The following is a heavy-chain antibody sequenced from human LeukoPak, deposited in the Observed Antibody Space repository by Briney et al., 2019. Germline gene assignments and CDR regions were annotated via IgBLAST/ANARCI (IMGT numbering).Heavy chain of an antibody. CDR3: ARHSNYFDY. CDR1: GDSISSYY. V-gene: IGHV4-59*01. J-gene: IGHJ4*02. Sequence: SETLSLTCTVSGDSISSYYWSWIRQPPGKGLEWIGYIYYSGSTHYNPSLKSRVTISVDTSKNQFSLRLSSVTAADTAVYYCARHSNYFDYWGQSPVVTVSS. CDR2: IYYSGST.